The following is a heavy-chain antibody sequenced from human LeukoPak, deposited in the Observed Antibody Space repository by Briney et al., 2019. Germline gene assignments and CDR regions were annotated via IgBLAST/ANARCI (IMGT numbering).Heavy chain of an antibody. CDR3: ATDPPWGSDVFDM. Sequence: GGSLRLSCAASGFSLNNYWMMWVRQAPGKGLEWVANIKSDGSDEYYVDSVKGRFTISSDNARNSLFLQMSSLRADDTATYYCATDPPWGSDVFDMWGRGTMVTVSS. CDR1: GFSLNNYW. V-gene: IGHV3-7*03. D-gene: IGHD7-27*01. CDR2: IKSDGSDE. J-gene: IGHJ3*02.